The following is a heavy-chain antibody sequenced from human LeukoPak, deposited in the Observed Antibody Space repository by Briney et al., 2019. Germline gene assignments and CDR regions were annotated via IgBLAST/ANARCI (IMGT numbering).Heavy chain of an antibody. D-gene: IGHD1-1*01. Sequence: ASVKVSCKASGFTFTGYYMHWVRQAPGQGLEWIGWINPDSGGTNYAQKFQGRVTMTRDTSISTAYMELSRLRSDDTAVYYCARTSTWPTTHWFDPWGQGTLVTVSS. CDR2: INPDSGGT. CDR3: ARTSTWPTTHWFDP. V-gene: IGHV1-2*02. J-gene: IGHJ5*02. CDR1: GFTFTGYY.